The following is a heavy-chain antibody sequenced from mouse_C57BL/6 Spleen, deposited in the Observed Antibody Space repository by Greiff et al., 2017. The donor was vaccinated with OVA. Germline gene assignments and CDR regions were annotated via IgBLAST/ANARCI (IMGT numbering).Heavy chain of an antibody. J-gene: IGHJ4*01. CDR3: ARMYAYYSNPMDY. V-gene: IGHV1-42*01. Sequence: EVQRVESGPELVKPGASVKISCKASGYSFTGYYMNWVKQSPEKSLEWIGEINPSTGGTTYNQKFKAKATLTVDKSSSTAYMQLKSLTSEDSAVYYCARMYAYYSNPMDYWGQGTSVTVSS. CDR2: INPSTGGT. D-gene: IGHD2-5*01. CDR1: GYSFTGYY.